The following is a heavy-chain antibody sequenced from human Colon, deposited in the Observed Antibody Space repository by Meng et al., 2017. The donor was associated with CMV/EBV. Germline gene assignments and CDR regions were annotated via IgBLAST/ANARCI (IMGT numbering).Heavy chain of an antibody. Sequence: ITLKESCPTLVKPPQTLTLTCTFSGFSLRTPEVGVHWIRQPPGKALEWLALIYWDDDNQFRPSLKNRITITKDTSKNQVVLTMTNMDPVDTATYYCAHGRGWLTDYWGQGTLVTVS. CDR1: GFSLRTPEVG. V-gene: IGHV2-5*02. D-gene: IGHD6-19*01. J-gene: IGHJ4*02. CDR2: IYWDDDN. CDR3: AHGRGWLTDY.